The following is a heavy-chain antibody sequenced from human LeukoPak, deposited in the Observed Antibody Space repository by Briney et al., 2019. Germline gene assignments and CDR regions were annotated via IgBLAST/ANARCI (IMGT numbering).Heavy chain of an antibody. CDR1: GGSFSTYA. D-gene: IGHD3-22*01. V-gene: IGHV1-69*10. CDR2: IIPLFNIP. J-gene: IGHJ4*02. CDR3: ATYYDSSGVSLREFDY. Sequence: SVKVSCKSSGGSFSTYALLWVRQAPGQGLEWMGGIIPLFNIPNYARKFQGRLTITADQSTTTAYMELSSLKSEDTAVYYCATYYDSSGVSLREFDYWGQGTLVTVSS.